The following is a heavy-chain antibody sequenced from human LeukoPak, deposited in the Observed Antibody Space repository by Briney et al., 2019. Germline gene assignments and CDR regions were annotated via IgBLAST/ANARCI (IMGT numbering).Heavy chain of an antibody. CDR2: IWYDGSYE. CDR1: GFMFRSYG. V-gene: IGHV3-33*01. J-gene: IGHJ5*02. Sequence: GESLRLSCVASGFMFRSYGMHWVRQAPGKGLEWVAVIWYDGSYEYYADSVKGRFTISRDNSNNTLFLQMNSLRVEDTAVYYCATDSGYSRKARFDPWGQGTLVTVSS. D-gene: IGHD6-13*01. CDR3: ATDSGYSRKARFDP.